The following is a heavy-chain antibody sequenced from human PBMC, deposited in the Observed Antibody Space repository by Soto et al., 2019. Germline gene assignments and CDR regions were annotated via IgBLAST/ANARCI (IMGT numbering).Heavy chain of an antibody. V-gene: IGHV4-31*03. CDR3: ARSVFP. J-gene: IGHJ5*02. CDR1: GGSISSGGYY. Sequence: QVQLQESGPGLVKPSQTLSLTCTVSGGSISSGGYYWNWIRQHPGKGPEWIGHIYYSGSTYYNPSLKCRVSISVDTSKNHFSLKLTSVTAADTAVYYCARSVFPWGRGTLVTVSS. CDR2: IYYSGST.